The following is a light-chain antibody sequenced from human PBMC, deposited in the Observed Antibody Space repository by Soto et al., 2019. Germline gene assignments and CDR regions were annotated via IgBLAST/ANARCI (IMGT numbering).Light chain of an antibody. CDR2: AAS. J-gene: IGKJ5*01. CDR1: QVISSY. Sequence: DIQLTPAPSFLSASALYIVTITFRSSQVISSYLAWYQQKPGRAPKLLIYAASTLQSGVPSRFSGSGSGTEFTLTITSLQPEDFATYYCQKLNSFPITFGQGTRLEIK. CDR3: QKLNSFPIT. V-gene: IGKV1-9*01.